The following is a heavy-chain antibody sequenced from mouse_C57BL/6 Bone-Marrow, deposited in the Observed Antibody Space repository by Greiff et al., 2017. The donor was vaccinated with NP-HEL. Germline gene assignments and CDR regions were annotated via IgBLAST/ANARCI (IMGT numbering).Heavy chain of an antibody. V-gene: IGHV1-18*01. D-gene: IGHD1-1*01. J-gene: IGHJ4*01. CDR1: GYTFTDYN. CDR3: ARRVITTVVDAMDY. CDR2: INPNNGGT. Sequence: VQLQQSGPELVKPGASVKIPCKASGYTFTDYNMDWVKQSHGKSLEWIGDINPNNGGTIYNQKFKGKATLTVDKSSSTAYMELRSLTSEDTAVYYCARRVITTVVDAMDYWGQGTSVTVSS.